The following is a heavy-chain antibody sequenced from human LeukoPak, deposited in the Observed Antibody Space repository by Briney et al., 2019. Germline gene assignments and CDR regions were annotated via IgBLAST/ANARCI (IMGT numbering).Heavy chain of an antibody. J-gene: IGHJ3*02. CDR1: GGSISSSSYY. CDR3: ARREQWLVQGAFDI. V-gene: IGHV4-39*01. CDR2: IYYSGST. Sequence: SETLSLTCTVSGGSISSSSYYWGWIRQPPGKGLEWIGSIYYSGSTYYNLSLKSRVTISVDTSKNQFSLKLTSLTAADTAVYYCARREQWLVQGAFDIWGQGTMVTVSS. D-gene: IGHD6-19*01.